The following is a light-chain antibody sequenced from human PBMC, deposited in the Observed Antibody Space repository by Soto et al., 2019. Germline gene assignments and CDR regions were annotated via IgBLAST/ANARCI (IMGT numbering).Light chain of an antibody. J-gene: IGKJ4*01. Sequence: IQMTQSPSSLSASVGDRVTITCRASQSISNYLNWYQLKPGRAPQVLIYAASTLQSGVPSRFSGSGAGTDFSLLSSSLQPEDFATYFCQQSYTTPSVTLGGGTKVEIK. V-gene: IGKV1-39*01. CDR2: AAS. CDR3: QQSYTTPSVT. CDR1: QSISNY.